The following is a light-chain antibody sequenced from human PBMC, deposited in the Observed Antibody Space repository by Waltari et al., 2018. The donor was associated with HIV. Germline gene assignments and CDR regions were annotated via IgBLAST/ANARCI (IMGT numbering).Light chain of an antibody. CDR2: DVS. J-gene: IGLJ3*02. CDR1: SSDAGGYND. Sequence: QSALTQPRSVSGSPGQSGTISCPGTSSDAGGYNDVAWYQQHPTTAPKLTIYDVSKRPSGVPDRFSGSKSGNTASLTISGLQAEDEADYYCCSYAGTYTWVFGGGTKLTVL. CDR3: CSYAGTYTWV. V-gene: IGLV2-11*02.